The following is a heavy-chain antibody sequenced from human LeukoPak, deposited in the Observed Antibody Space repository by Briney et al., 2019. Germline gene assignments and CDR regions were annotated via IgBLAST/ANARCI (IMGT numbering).Heavy chain of an antibody. J-gene: IGHJ4*02. V-gene: IGHV3-48*01. CDR2: ISTGSTTI. Sequence: PGGSLRLSCAASGFTFSSYSMNWVRQTPGKGLEWVSYISTGSTTIYYADSVKGRFTISRDKAKNSLYLQMNSLRSDDTAVYYCARIHGDSPRDYWGQGTLVTVSS. CDR3: ARIHGDSPRDY. CDR1: GFTFSSYS. D-gene: IGHD4-17*01.